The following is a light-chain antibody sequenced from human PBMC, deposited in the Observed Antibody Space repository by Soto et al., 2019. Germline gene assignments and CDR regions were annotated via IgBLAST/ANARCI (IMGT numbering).Light chain of an antibody. CDR1: SIDVGGYNY. CDR3: SSYTSSSTSWV. Sequence: QSALTQPASVSGSPGQSITISCTGTSIDVGGYNYVSWYQQHPGKAPKLMIYEVSNRPSGVSNRFSGSKSGNTASLTISGLQAEDEADYYCSSYTSSSTSWVFGGGTKGTVL. V-gene: IGLV2-14*01. CDR2: EVS. J-gene: IGLJ3*02.